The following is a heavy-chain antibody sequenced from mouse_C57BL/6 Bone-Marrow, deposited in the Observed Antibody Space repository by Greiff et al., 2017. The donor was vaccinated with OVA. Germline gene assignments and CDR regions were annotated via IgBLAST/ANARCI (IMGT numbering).Heavy chain of an antibody. CDR3: TRDRGTDWYFDV. D-gene: IGHD2-14*01. CDR2: ISSGGDYI. CDR1: GFTFSSYA. Sequence: EVQVVESGAGLVKPGGSLKLSCAASGFTFSSYAMSWVRQTPEKRLEWVAYISSGGDYIYYADTVKGRFTISRDNARNTLYLQMSSLKSEDTAMYYCTRDRGTDWYFDVWGTGTTVTVSS. J-gene: IGHJ1*03. V-gene: IGHV5-9-1*02.